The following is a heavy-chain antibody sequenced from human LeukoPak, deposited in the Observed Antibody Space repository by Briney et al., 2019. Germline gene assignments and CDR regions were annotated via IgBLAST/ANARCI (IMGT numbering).Heavy chain of an antibody. D-gene: IGHD2-15*01. V-gene: IGHV3-7*01. J-gene: IGHJ5*02. Sequence: GGSLRLSCGASGFSFSDYWMTWVRQAPRKGLEWVANINQDGSEEYYVASVKGRFTISRDNAKNSLYLQMTSLRAEDTAVYYCARDGSKSCSGGSCYLNWFDPWGQGTLVTVSS. CDR2: INQDGSEE. CDR1: GFSFSDYW. CDR3: ARDGSKSCSGGSCYLNWFDP.